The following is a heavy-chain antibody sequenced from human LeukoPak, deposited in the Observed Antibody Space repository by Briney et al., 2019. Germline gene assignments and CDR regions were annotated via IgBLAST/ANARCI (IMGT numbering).Heavy chain of an antibody. D-gene: IGHD3-3*01. CDR2: IIPIFGTA. J-gene: IGHJ4*02. CDR1: GGTFSSYA. Sequence: ASVEVSCKASGGTFSSYAISWVRQAPGQGLEWMGGIIPIFGTANYAQKFQGRVTMTEDTSTDTAYMELSSLRSEDTAVYYCATFSITIFGVVISYWGQGTLVTVSS. CDR3: ATFSITIFGVVISY. V-gene: IGHV1-69*06.